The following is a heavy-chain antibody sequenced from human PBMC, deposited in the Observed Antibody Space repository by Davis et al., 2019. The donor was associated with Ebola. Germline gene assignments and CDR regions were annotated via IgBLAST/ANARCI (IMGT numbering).Heavy chain of an antibody. J-gene: IGHJ4*02. Sequence: GESLKISCAASGFTFSDYYMSWIRQAPGKGLEWVSYISSSGSTIYYADSVKGRFTISRDNAKNSLYLQMNSLRAEDTAVYYCAKDRGSYYVYYFDYWGQGTLVTVSS. D-gene: IGHD1-26*01. V-gene: IGHV3-11*04. CDR3: AKDRGSYYVYYFDY. CDR1: GFTFSDYY. CDR2: ISSSGSTI.